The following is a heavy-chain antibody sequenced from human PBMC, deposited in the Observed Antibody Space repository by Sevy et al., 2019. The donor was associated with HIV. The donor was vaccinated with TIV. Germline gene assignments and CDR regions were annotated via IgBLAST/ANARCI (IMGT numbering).Heavy chain of an antibody. CDR3: ARALGSSHGY. D-gene: IGHD2-15*01. V-gene: IGHV3-7*04. CDR1: GFTFCSYW. CDR2: INQDGSEK. Sequence: GGSLRLSCAASGFTFCSYWMHWVRQAPGKGLEWVANINQDGSEKYYVDSVKGRFTISRDNAKNSLFLQMNSLRAEDTAVYYCARALGSSHGYWGQGTLVTVSS. J-gene: IGHJ4*02.